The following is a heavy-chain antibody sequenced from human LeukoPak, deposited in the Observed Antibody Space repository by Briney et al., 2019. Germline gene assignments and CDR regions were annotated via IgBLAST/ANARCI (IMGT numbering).Heavy chain of an antibody. D-gene: IGHD3-3*01. Sequence: ASVKVSCKASGYTFTSYGIRWGRQGPGQGLEWMGRVSGYNAKTNYAQKVQGRVTMTTDTSTSTAYMELRSLRSDDTAVYYCARVGAYYDFWIGSAFDYWGQGTLVTVSS. J-gene: IGHJ4*02. CDR1: GYTFTSYG. V-gene: IGHV1-18*01. CDR3: ARVGAYYDFWIGSAFDY. CDR2: VSGYNAKT.